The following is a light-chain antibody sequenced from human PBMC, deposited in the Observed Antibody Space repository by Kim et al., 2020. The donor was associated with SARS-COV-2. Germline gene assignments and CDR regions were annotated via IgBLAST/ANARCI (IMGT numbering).Light chain of an antibody. CDR3: QSADSSGTYVV. CDR2: KDT. CDR1: ALPKQY. Sequence: SPGQTARITCSGDALPKQYAYWYHQKPGQAPVLVIYKDTERPSGIPERFSGSSSGTTVTLTISGVQAEDEADYYCQSADSSGTYVVFGGGTQLTVL. V-gene: IGLV3-25*03. J-gene: IGLJ2*01.